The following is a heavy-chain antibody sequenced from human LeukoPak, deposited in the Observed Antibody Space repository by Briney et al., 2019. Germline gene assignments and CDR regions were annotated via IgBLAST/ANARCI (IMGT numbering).Heavy chain of an antibody. CDR2: IIPIFGTA. CDR1: GGTFSSYA. V-gene: IGHV1-69*05. J-gene: IGHJ4*02. D-gene: IGHD3-10*01. Sequence: SVKVSCKASGGTFSSYAISWVRQAPGQGLEWVGRIIPIFGTANYAQKFQGRVTITTDESTSTAYMELSSLRSEDTAVYYCARDRLYYGSGSYDYWGQGTLVTVSS. CDR3: ARDRLYYGSGSYDY.